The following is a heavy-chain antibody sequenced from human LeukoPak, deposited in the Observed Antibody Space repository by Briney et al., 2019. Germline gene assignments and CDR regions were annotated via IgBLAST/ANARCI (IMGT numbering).Heavy chain of an antibody. CDR3: AGGYYDFWSGYYSPHNWFDP. V-gene: IGHV4-38-2*02. CDR2: IYHSGST. D-gene: IGHD3-3*01. CDR1: GYSISSGYY. J-gene: IGHJ5*02. Sequence: SETLSLTCTVSGYSISSGYYWGWIRQPPGKGLEWIGSIYHSGSTYYNPSLKSRVTISVDTSKNQFSLKLSSVTAADTAVYYCAGGYYDFWSGYYSPHNWFDPWGQGTLVTVSS.